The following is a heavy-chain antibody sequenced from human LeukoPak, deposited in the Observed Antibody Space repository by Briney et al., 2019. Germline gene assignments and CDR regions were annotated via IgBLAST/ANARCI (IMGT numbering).Heavy chain of an antibody. D-gene: IGHD5-18*01. J-gene: IGHJ4*02. CDR1: GGSFSDYY. CDR2: INHSGST. Sequence: SETLSLTCAVYGGSFSDYYWSWVRRPPGKGLEWIGEINHSGSTNYNPSLKSRVTISVDTSNNQFSLKLSSVTAADTAVYYCASRKRGYRYDFDYWGQGTLVTVSS. V-gene: IGHV4-34*01. CDR3: ASRKRGYRYDFDY.